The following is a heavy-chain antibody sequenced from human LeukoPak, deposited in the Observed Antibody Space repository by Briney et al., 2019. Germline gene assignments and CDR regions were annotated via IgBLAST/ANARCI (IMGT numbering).Heavy chain of an antibody. CDR1: GFTFSSYG. CDR2: IRYDGSNK. Sequence: GGSLRLSCAASGFTFSSYGMHWVRQAPGKGLGWVAFIRYDGSNKYYADSVKGRFTISRDNSKNTLYLQMNSLRAEDTAVYYCAKEYGIGAAAGTGFDYWGQGTLVTVSS. V-gene: IGHV3-30*02. CDR3: AKEYGIGAAAGTGFDY. D-gene: IGHD6-13*01. J-gene: IGHJ4*02.